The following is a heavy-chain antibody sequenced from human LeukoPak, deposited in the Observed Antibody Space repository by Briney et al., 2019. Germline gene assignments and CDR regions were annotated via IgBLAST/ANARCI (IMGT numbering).Heavy chain of an antibody. CDR3: ARNELISSNYYYYGMDV. CDR1: GGSISSGGNY. V-gene: IGHV4-31*03. J-gene: IGHJ6*02. CDR2: INYSGNA. Sequence: PSQTLSLTCTVSGGSISSGGNYWTWIRQNPGKGLEWIGYINYSGNAYYNPCLKSRVTISVDTSKNQFSLKLSSVTAADTAVYYCARNELISSNYYYYGMDVWGQGTTVTVSS.